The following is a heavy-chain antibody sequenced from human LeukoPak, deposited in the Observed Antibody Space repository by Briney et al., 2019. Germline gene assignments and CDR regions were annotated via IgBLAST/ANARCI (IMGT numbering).Heavy chain of an antibody. CDR1: GFTFSSYW. D-gene: IGHD2-8*01. CDR3: ARALIGYYFDY. J-gene: IGHJ4*02. Sequence: GGSLRLSCAASGFTFSSYWMSWVRQAPGKGLEWVSSVSNSGDYIHYADSVKGRFTISRDNSKNSLYLQMNSLRAEDTAVYYCARALIGYYFDYWGRGTLVTVSS. CDR2: VSNSGDYI. V-gene: IGHV3-21*06.